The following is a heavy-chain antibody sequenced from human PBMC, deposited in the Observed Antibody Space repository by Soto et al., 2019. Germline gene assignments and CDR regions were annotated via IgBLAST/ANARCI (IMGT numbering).Heavy chain of an antibody. V-gene: IGHV1-18*01. D-gene: IGHD2-15*01. Sequence: ASVKVSCKASGYTFTSYGISWVRQAPGQGLEWMGWISAYNGNTNYAQKLQGRVTMTTDTSPSTAYMELRSLRSDDTAVYYCARDIVVVVATTDAFDIWGQGTMVTVSS. CDR3: ARDIVVVVATTDAFDI. CDR1: GYTFTSYG. J-gene: IGHJ3*02. CDR2: ISAYNGNT.